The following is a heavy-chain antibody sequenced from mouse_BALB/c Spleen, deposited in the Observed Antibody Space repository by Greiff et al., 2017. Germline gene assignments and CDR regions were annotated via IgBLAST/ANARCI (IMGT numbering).Heavy chain of an antibody. D-gene: IGHD2-1*01. CDR3: ARHYGNYPGWFAY. V-gene: IGHV3-8*02. CDR2: ISYSGST. CDR1: GDSITSGY. Sequence: VQLKESGPSLVKPSQTLSLTCSVTGDSITSGYWNWIRKFPGNKLEYMGYISYSGSTYYNPSLKSRISITRDTSKNQYYLQLNSVTTEDTATYYCARHYGNYPGWFAYWGQGTLVTVSA. J-gene: IGHJ3*01.